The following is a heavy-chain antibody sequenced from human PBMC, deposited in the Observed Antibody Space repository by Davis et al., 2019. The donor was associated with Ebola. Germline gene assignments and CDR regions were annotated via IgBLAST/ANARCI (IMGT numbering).Heavy chain of an antibody. D-gene: IGHD3-22*01. CDR3: ARAPNYDSSVWFDY. Sequence: ASVKVSCKASGYTFTSYGISWVRQAPGQGLEWMGWISAYNGNTNYAQKLQGRVTMTTDTSTSTAYMELRSLRSDDTAVYYCARAPNYDSSVWFDYWGQGTLVTVSS. V-gene: IGHV1-18*04. CDR2: ISAYNGNT. J-gene: IGHJ4*02. CDR1: GYTFTSYG.